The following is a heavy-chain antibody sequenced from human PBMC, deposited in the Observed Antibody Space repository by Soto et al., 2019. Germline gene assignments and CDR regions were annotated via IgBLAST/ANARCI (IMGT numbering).Heavy chain of an antibody. CDR2: ISYDGTNR. V-gene: IGHV3-30-3*01. CDR3: ARESSSTVTTGGGGSAKDY. CDR1: GLTFSNYA. Sequence: QVHLVESGGGVVQPGRSLRLSCAASGLTFSNYAMHWVRQAPGKGLEWVAFISYDGTNRCYPDSVKGRFTISRDNSKNTLYLLMNSLKTEDTAVYYCARESSSTVTTGGGGSAKDYWGQGTLVTVSS. J-gene: IGHJ4*02. D-gene: IGHD4-17*01.